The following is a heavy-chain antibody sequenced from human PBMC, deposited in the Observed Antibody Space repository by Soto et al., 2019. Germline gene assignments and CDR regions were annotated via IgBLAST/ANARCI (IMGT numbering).Heavy chain of an antibody. V-gene: IGHV3-23*01. Sequence: PGGSLRLSCAASVFTFSNYAMTWVRQGPGKGLEWVSGISGSGGRSYYADSVKGRFTISRDNSKSTLYLQMNSLRAEDTAVYYCAKAYFVWSSEQPYYFDYWGQGTLVTVSS. CDR2: ISGSGGRS. J-gene: IGHJ4*02. D-gene: IGHD3-16*01. CDR3: AKAYFVWSSEQPYYFDY. CDR1: VFTFSNYA.